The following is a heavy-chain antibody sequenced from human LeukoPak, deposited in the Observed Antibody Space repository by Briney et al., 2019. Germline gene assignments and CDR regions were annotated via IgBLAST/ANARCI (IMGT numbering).Heavy chain of an antibody. CDR2: IKSKTDGGTT. J-gene: IGHJ5*02. Sequence: GGSLRLSCAASGFTFSNAWMSWVRQAPGKGLEWVGRIKSKTDGGTTDYAAPVKGRFTISRDDSKNTLYLQMNSLKTEDTAVYYCTISTAVYGDPAWGQGTLVTVSS. CDR3: TISTAVYGDPA. D-gene: IGHD4-17*01. CDR1: GFTFSNAW. V-gene: IGHV3-15*01.